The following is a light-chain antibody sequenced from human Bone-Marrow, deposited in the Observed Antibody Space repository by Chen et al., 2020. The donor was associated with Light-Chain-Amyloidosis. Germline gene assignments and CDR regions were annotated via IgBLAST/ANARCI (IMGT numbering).Light chain of an antibody. Sequence: EIVMTQSPATLSVSPGERVTLSCRASQSINNKLAWYQQKPGQAPSRLIYGASTRSTGIPARFSGSGSGTEFTLTISSMQPEDFAVYYCQQYDNWKTFGQGTNVEIK. CDR2: GAS. CDR1: QSINNK. V-gene: IGKV3-15*01. CDR3: QQYDNWKT. J-gene: IGKJ1*01.